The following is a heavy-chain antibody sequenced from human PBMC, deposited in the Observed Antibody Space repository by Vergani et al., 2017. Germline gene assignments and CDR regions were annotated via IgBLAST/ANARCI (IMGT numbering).Heavy chain of an antibody. J-gene: IGHJ3*02. CDR1: GFTFSNSA. V-gene: IGHV3-23*01. Sequence: EVHLLESGGGLVQSGGSLRLSCAASGFTFSNSAVSWVRQAPGRGLAWVSSISGPGLSTYYADSVKGRFSISRDNSKNTVFLQMHSLRAEDTAIYYCARGYCSSTSCYTGVAFDIWGQGTTVTVSS. CDR3: ARGYCSSTSCYTGVAFDI. CDR2: ISGPGLST. D-gene: IGHD2-2*02.